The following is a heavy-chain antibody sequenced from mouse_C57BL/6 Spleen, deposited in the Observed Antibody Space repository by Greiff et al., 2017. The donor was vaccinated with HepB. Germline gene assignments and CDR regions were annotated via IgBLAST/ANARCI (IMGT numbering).Heavy chain of an antibody. J-gene: IGHJ2*01. CDR2: IDPTDSYT. D-gene: IGHD1-1*01. CDR1: GYTFTSYW. Sequence: QVQLQQPGAELVMPGASVKVSCKASGYTFTSYWMHWVKQRPGQGLEWIGAIDPTDSYTNYNEKFKGKSTLTVEKPSSTAYMQLSSLPSEDSAVYYCARPYYGSPYEDYFDYWGQGTTLTVSS. CDR3: ARPYYGSPYEDYFDY. V-gene: IGHV1-69*01.